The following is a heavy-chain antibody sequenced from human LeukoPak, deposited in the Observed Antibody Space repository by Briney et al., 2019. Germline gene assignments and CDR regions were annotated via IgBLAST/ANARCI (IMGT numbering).Heavy chain of an antibody. CDR2: IRYDGINK. D-gene: IGHD3-10*02. V-gene: IGHV3-30*02. J-gene: IGHJ4*02. CDR3: AVRCSQIN. Sequence: PGGSLRLSCVASGFTLSSYGMHWVRQAPGKGLEWVAFIRYDGINKYYADSVKGRFTISRDNSKNTLFLQMNSLRTEETAVYYCAVRCSQINWGQGTLVTVSP. CDR1: GFTLSSYG.